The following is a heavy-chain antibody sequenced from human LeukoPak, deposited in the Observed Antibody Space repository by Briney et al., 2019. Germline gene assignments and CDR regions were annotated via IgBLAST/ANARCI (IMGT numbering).Heavy chain of an antibody. CDR3: ARGGRDYGDY. CDR1: GGSISSSSYY. Sequence: SETLSLTCTVSGGSISSSSYYWGWIRQPPGKGLEWIGSIYYSGSTYYNPSLKSRVTISVDTSKNQFSLKLSSVTAADTAVYYCARGGRDYGDYWGQGTLVTVSS. D-gene: IGHD3-10*01. CDR2: IYYSGST. V-gene: IGHV4-39*07. J-gene: IGHJ4*02.